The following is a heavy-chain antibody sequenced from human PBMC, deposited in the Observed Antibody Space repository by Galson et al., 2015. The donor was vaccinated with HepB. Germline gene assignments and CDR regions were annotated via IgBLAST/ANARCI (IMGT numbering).Heavy chain of an antibody. D-gene: IGHD1-26*01. V-gene: IGHV1-69*02. CDR3: AIPDSGSPGYLDY. CDR2: IIPILGIA. J-gene: IGHJ4*02. Sequence: SVKVSCKASGGTFSSYTISWVRQAPGQGLEWMGRIIPILGIANYAQKFQGRVTITADKSTSTAYMELSSLRSEDTAVYYCAIPDSGSPGYLDYWGQGTLVTVSS. CDR1: GGTFSSYT.